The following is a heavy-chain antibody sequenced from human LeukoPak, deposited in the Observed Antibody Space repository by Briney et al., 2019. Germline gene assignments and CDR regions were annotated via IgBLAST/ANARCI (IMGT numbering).Heavy chain of an antibody. D-gene: IGHD2-15*01. CDR1: GFTFSSYN. Sequence: GRSLRLSYAASGFTFSSYNMHWVRQAPGKGLEWVAVISYDGSNKYYAESVKGRFTISRDNSKNTQYLQMNSLRPEDTAVYFCARDPSKVVVPGYFENWGQGNLVTASS. V-gene: IGHV3-30-3*01. J-gene: IGHJ4*02. CDR3: ARDPSKVVVPGYFEN. CDR2: ISYDGSNK.